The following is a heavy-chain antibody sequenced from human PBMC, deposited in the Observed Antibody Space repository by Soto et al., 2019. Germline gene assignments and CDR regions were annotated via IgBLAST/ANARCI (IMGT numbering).Heavy chain of an antibody. CDR1: GGSISSSSYY. D-gene: IGHD3-22*01. J-gene: IGHJ5*02. CDR3: ARHKAASSGYYPNWFDP. Sequence: QLQLQESGPGLVKPSETLSLTCTVSGGSISSSSYYWGWIRQPPGKGLEWIGSIYYSGSTYYNPSLKSRVTISVATSKNQFSLKLSSVTAADTAVYYCARHKAASSGYYPNWFDPWGQGTLVTVSS. CDR2: IYYSGST. V-gene: IGHV4-39*01.